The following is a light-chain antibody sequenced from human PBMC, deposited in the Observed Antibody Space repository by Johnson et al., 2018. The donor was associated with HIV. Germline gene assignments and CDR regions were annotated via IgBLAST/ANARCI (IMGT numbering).Light chain of an antibody. J-gene: IGLJ1*01. CDR1: SSNIGTNF. CDR2: ENN. CDR3: ASWDRSLTVGTV. V-gene: IGLV1-51*02. Sequence: HSVLTQPPSVSAAPGQKVTISCSGSSSNIGTNFLSWYQQFPGAAPKLLIYENNKRPSGIPDRFSGSKSGTSATLDITGLQTGDEADYYCASWDRSLTVGTVFGPGTRVTVL.